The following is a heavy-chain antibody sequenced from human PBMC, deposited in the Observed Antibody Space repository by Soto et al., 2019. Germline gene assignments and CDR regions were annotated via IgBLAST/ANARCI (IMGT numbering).Heavy chain of an antibody. CDR1: GFTFSSYA. CDR3: ANPLQELFVTDY. CDR2: ISGSGGST. V-gene: IGHV3-23*01. J-gene: IGHJ4*02. D-gene: IGHD1-26*01. Sequence: GGSLRLSCAASGFTFSSYAMSWVRQAPGKGLEWVSAISGSGGSTYYADSVKGRFTISRDNSKNTLYLQMNSLRAEDTAVYYCANPLQELFVTDYWGQGTLVTVSS.